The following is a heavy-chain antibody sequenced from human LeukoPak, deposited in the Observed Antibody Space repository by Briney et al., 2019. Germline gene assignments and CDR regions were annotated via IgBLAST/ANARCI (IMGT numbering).Heavy chain of an antibody. D-gene: IGHD5-24*01. V-gene: IGHV4-38-2*02. Sequence: PSETLSLTCIVSGYSISSNYYWGWIRQPPGKGLEWIGSIYHSGSTNYNPSLKSRVTISVDTSKNQFSLRLISVTAADTAVYYCAREGGYLQLRYFDYWGQGTLVTVSS. CDR3: AREGGYLQLRYFDY. J-gene: IGHJ4*02. CDR2: IYHSGST. CDR1: GYSISSNYY.